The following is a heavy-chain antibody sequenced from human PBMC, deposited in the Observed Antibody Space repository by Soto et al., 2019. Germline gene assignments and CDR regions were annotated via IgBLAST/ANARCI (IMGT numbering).Heavy chain of an antibody. CDR3: ERVTSYKWFDP. D-gene: IGHD3-16*02. CDR2: IYYSGIT. CDR1: GGSISSYY. V-gene: IGHV4-59*01. Sequence: SETLSLTCTVSGGSISSYYWSWIRQPPGKGLEWIGYIYYSGITNYNPSLKSRVTISVETPKNQFSLKLSSVTAADTAVYYCERVTSYKWFDPFGQGTLVDFSS. J-gene: IGHJ5*02.